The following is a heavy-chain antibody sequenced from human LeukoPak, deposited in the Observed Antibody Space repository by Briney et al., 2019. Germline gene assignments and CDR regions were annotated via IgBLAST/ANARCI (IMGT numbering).Heavy chain of an antibody. Sequence: PSETLSLTCAVYGGSFSGYYWSWIRQPPGKGLEWIGEINHSGSTNYNPSLKSRVTISVDTSKNQLSLKLSSVTAADTAVYYCARGEDVVVPAAKQPLDVWGKGTTVTVSS. J-gene: IGHJ6*04. CDR1: GGSFSGYY. D-gene: IGHD2-2*01. CDR2: INHSGST. V-gene: IGHV4-34*01. CDR3: ARGEDVVVPAAKQPLDV.